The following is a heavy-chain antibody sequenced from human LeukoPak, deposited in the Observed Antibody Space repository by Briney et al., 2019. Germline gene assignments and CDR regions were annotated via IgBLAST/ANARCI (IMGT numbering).Heavy chain of an antibody. CDR3: ARHYYASGSYYNDY. CDR1: GYSFSSYW. CDR2: IYPGDSDT. D-gene: IGHD3-10*01. Sequence: GESLKISCKGSGYSFSSYWIGWVRQMPGKGLEWMVIIYPGDSDTRYSPSFQGQVTISADKSTSTAYLQWSSLKASDTAMYYCARHYYASGSYYNDYWGQGTLVTVSS. V-gene: IGHV5-51*01. J-gene: IGHJ4*02.